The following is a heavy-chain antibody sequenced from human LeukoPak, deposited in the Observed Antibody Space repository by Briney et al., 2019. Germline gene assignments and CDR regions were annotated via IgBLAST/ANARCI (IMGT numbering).Heavy chain of an antibody. CDR3: ARDSDSSSRYMDYFDY. V-gene: IGHV3-21*01. CDR2: ISSTGRRI. CDR1: GFTFTTYA. J-gene: IGHJ4*02. D-gene: IGHD3-22*01. Sequence: GGSLRLSCAASGFTFTTYAMNWVRQAPGKGLEWVSSISSTGRRINYADSMKGRFTISRDNAKNSLYLQMNNLRAEDTAVYYCARDSDSSSRYMDYFDYWGQGALVTVSS.